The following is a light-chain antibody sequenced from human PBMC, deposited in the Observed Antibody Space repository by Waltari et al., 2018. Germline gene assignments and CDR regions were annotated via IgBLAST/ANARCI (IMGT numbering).Light chain of an antibody. CDR2: EAT. CDR1: GSGVGSYDL. J-gene: IGLJ1*01. V-gene: IGLV2-23*01. CDR3: SSYSSSTTLGNV. Sequence: QSALTQAASVSGSPGQSITISCSGTGSGVGSYDLVAWYQQHPGKAPKLIIDEATKRPSGVCSRFSGSMSGNTASLTISGLQAEDEAGYFCSSYSSSTTLGNVFGTGTKVTVL.